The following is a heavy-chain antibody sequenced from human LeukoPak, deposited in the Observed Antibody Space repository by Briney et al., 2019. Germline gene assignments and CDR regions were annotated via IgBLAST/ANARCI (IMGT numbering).Heavy chain of an antibody. CDR2: ISGGGDNT. J-gene: IGHJ4*02. Sequence: GGSLRLSCAASGFTFTTYAMSWLRQAPGKGLEWVSAISGGGDNTYYADSVKGRFTISRDTSQKTLYLQMNSLRAEDTAVYYCAKDRACRDYEVFDFWGQGTLVTVSS. D-gene: IGHD4-17*01. CDR3: AKDRACRDYEVFDF. V-gene: IGHV3-23*01. CDR1: GFTFTTYA.